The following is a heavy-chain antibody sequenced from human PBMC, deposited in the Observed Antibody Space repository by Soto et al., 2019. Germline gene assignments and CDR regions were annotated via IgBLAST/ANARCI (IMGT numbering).Heavy chain of an antibody. CDR1: GGSISSGGYY. J-gene: IGHJ3*02. CDR2: IYYSGST. Sequence: QVQLQESGPGLVKPSQTLSLTCTVSGGSISSGGYYWSWIRQHPGKGLEWIGYIYYSGSTYYNPSLKSRVTISVDTSKNQFSLKLSSVTAADTAVYYCARIPKYDYIWGSYLSAFDIWGQGTMVTVSS. D-gene: IGHD3-16*02. CDR3: ARIPKYDYIWGSYLSAFDI. V-gene: IGHV4-31*03.